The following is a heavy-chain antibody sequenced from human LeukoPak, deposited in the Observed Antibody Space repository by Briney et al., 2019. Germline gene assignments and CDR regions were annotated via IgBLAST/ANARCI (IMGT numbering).Heavy chain of an antibody. Sequence: SETLSLTCTVPGGSISGDYWRWMRQPPGKGLEWIGNIYKSGSTNYNPSLKSRVTMSVDTSKNQFSLRLNSVTAADTAVYYGARLSIGPYCLGGFDIWGQGTMVTVSS. CDR1: GGSISGDY. V-gene: IGHV4-59*08. CDR3: ARLSIGPYCLGGFDI. J-gene: IGHJ3*02. D-gene: IGHD2-21*01. CDR2: IYKSGST.